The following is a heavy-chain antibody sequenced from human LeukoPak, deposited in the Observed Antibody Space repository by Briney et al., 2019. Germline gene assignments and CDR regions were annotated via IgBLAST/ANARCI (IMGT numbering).Heavy chain of an antibody. CDR3: ARDRRYYGSGSPHPDI. J-gene: IGHJ3*02. Sequence: GGSLRLSCAASGFTFSGYWMSWVRQAPGKGLECVANINQGGSEKYYVDSVKGRFTISRDNAKNSLYLQTNSLRAEDTAVYYCARDRRYYGSGSPHPDIWGQGTMVTVSS. D-gene: IGHD3-10*01. CDR2: INQGGSEK. CDR1: GFTFSGYW. V-gene: IGHV3-7*04.